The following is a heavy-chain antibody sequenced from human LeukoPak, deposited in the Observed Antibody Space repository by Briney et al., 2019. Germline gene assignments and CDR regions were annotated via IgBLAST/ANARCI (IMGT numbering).Heavy chain of an antibody. Sequence: GGSLRLSCAASGFTFSNYALHWVRQAPGKGLEWVAVISYDGSNKFYADSVRGRFTISRDNSKSTLSLQMNSLRAEDTAIYYCATYRQVLLPFESWGQGTLVTVSS. CDR1: GFTFSNYA. V-gene: IGHV3-30*04. CDR2: ISYDGSNK. J-gene: IGHJ4*02. CDR3: ATYRQVLLPFES. D-gene: IGHD2-8*02.